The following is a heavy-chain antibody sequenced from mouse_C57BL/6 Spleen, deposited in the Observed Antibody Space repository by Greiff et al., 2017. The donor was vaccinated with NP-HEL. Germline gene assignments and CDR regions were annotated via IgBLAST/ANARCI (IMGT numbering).Heavy chain of an antibody. D-gene: IGHD1-1*01. CDR3: ARAGILGYYYAMDY. CDR2: INPNYGTT. CDR1: GYSFTDYN. Sequence: EVQLQQSGPELVKPGASVKISCKASGYSFTDYNMNWVKQSHGKSLEWIGVINPNYGTTSYNQKFKGKATLTVDQSSSTAYMQLNSLTSEDSAVYYCARAGILGYYYAMDYWGQGTSVTVSS. J-gene: IGHJ4*01. V-gene: IGHV1-39*01.